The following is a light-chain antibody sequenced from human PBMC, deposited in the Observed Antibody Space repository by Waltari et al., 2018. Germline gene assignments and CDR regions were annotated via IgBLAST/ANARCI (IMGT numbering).Light chain of an antibody. Sequence: EIVLTQSPGTLSLSPGERATLSCRASQSVSSSSLAWYQQKPGQAPRLLIYGASSRATGIPDRFSGSGSGTDLTLTISRLEPEDFAVYYCQQYGSSVLTFGGGTKVEIK. CDR3: QQYGSSVLT. CDR1: QSVSSSS. V-gene: IGKV3-20*01. CDR2: GAS. J-gene: IGKJ4*01.